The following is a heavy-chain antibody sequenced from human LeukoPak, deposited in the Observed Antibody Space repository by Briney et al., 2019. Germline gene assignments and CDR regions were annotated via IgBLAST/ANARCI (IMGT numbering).Heavy chain of an antibody. V-gene: IGHV4-39*01. CDR1: CGSIGSSSYY. D-gene: IGHD2-15*01. Sequence: LETLPLTCTDSCGSIGSSSYYWGWIRQPPGKGLEWIGSIYYGGSTYYNPSLKSRVTISVDTSKNQFSLKLSSVTAADTAVYYCARRWRAIDYWGQGTLVTVSS. J-gene: IGHJ4*02. CDR2: IYYGGST. CDR3: ARRWRAIDY.